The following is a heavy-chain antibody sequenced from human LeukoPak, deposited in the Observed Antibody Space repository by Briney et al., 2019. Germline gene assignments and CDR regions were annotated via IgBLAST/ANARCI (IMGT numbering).Heavy chain of an antibody. CDR1: GFTFSSYW. CDR2: IKQDGSEK. CDR3: ARGPPIAACLDY. V-gene: IGHV3-7*01. D-gene: IGHD6-6*01. J-gene: IGHJ4*02. Sequence: PGGPLRLSCAASGFTFSSYWMSWVRQAPGKGLEWVANIKQDGSEKYYVDSVKGRFTISRDNAKNSLYLQMNSLRAEDTAVYYRARGPPIAACLDYWGQGTLVTVSS.